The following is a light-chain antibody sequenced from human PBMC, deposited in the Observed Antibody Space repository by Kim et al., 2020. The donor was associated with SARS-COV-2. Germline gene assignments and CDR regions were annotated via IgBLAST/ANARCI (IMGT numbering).Light chain of an antibody. Sequence: EIQMTQSPVSMAASVGDTVSITCRSSETINSYLNWFQKQAGKAPKLLIYGASSLPSGVPSRFSGRGFGTEFTLTIRSLQPDDFATYYSQQVHRVPYSFGQGTKLEI. CDR3: QQVHRVPYS. CDR1: ETINSY. J-gene: IGKJ2*03. V-gene: IGKV1-39*01. CDR2: GAS.